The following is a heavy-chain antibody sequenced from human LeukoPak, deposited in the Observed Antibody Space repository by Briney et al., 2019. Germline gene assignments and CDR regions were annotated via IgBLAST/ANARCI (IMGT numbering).Heavy chain of an antibody. CDR3: ARQTSPYGGHFDY. CDR2: IYHSGST. CDR1: GGSISSYY. Sequence: SETLSLTCTVFGGSISSYYWSWIRQPPGKGLEWIGYIYHSGSTNYNPSLKSRVTVSVDTSKNQISLKLSSVTAADTAVYYCARQTSPYGGHFDYWGQGTLVTVSS. J-gene: IGHJ4*02. D-gene: IGHD3-10*01. V-gene: IGHV4-59*01.